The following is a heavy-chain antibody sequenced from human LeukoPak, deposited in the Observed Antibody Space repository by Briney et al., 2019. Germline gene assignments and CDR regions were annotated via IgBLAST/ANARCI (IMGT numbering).Heavy chain of an antibody. V-gene: IGHV5-51*01. D-gene: IGHD3-22*01. CDR1: GSSFTDYW. Sequence: KPGESLLISCQGSGSSFTDYWIAWVRQKPGKGLEWMGVIYPADSDTRYNPSFQGQVTVSADKSISAAYLHWSSLQASDSGVYYCARQHYYDNSGFDYWGQGTQVTVSS. CDR2: IYPADSDT. CDR3: ARQHYYDNSGFDY. J-gene: IGHJ4*02.